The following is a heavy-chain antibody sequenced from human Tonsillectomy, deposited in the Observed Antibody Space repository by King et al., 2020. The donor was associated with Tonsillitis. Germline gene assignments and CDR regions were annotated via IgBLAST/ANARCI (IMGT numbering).Heavy chain of an antibody. CDR1: GGTFSSYF. CDR3: ARGATMEAAGAFDI. Sequence: QLVQSGAEVKKPGSSAKVSCKASGGTFSSYFLSWVRQAPGQGLEWMGRIIPILGIANYAQKFQGRVTITADKSTTTAYMDLSSLRFEDTAVYYCARGATMEAAGAFDIWGQGTMVTVSS. D-gene: IGHD5-12*01. CDR2: IIPILGIA. V-gene: IGHV1-69*04. J-gene: IGHJ3*02.